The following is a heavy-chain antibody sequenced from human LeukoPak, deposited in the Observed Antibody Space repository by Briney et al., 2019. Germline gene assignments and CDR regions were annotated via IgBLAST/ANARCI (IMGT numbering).Heavy chain of an antibody. V-gene: IGHV4-59*08. CDR3: ARLWRDYGDYRDFDY. J-gene: IGHJ4*02. D-gene: IGHD4-17*01. CDR1: GGSISSYY. Sequence: PSETLSLTCTVSGGSISSYYWSWIRQPPGKGLEWIGYIYYSGSTNYSPSLKSRVTLSVDTSKNQFSLKLSSVTAADTAVYYCARLWRDYGDYRDFDYWGQGTLVTVSS. CDR2: IYYSGST.